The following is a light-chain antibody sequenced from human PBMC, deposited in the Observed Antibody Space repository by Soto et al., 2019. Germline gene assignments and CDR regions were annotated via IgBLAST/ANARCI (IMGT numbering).Light chain of an antibody. J-gene: IGKJ4*01. CDR3: MQALQTPLT. Sequence: DIVMTQSPDSLAVSLGERATINCKSSQSVLFSSKNKNYLSWYQQKPGQPPKLLVYWASTRESGVPDRFSGSGSGTDFTLKISRVEAEDVGVYYCMQALQTPLTFGGGTKVDIK. V-gene: IGKV4-1*01. CDR1: QSVLFSSKNKNY. CDR2: WAS.